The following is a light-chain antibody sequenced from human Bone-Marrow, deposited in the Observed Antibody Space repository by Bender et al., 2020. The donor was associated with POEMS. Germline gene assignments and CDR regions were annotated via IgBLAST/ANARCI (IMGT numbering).Light chain of an antibody. CDR3: SSWDETLSGWD. CDR1: SSNIGSNY. CDR2: YDD. V-gene: IGLV1-47*02. Sequence: QSVLTQPPSASGTPGQRVTISCSGSSSNIGSNYVYWYQQLPGTAPKLLIYYDDLLTPGVSDRFSASKSGTLASLAISELQSEDEALYYCSSWDETLSGWDFGGRSKLNV. J-gene: IGLJ2*01.